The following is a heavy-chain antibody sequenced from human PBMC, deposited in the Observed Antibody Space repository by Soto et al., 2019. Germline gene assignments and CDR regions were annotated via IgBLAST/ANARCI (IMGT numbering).Heavy chain of an antibody. V-gene: IGHV1-8*01. CDR1: GYTFTNND. CDR3: ARMAPIGSLNWFDP. D-gene: IGHD3-10*01. CDR2: MNPGSGDT. J-gene: IGHJ5*02. Sequence: SVKVSCKASGYTFTNNDVTWLRQATGQGLVWMGWMNPGSGDTAYAQKFQGRVTMTRNISIVTAYMELSSLRSEDTAIYYCARMAPIGSLNWFDPWGQGTLVTVSS.